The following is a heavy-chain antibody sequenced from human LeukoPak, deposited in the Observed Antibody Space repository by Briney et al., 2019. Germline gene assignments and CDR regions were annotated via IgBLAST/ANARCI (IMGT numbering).Heavy chain of an antibody. J-gene: IGHJ4*02. V-gene: IGHV4-38-2*02. Sequence: PSETLSLTCTVSGYSISTGYYWDWIRQPPGKGLEWIGTFYHGGSTYYNPSLKSRVTISVDTSKNQFSLKLSSVTAADTAVYYCATGGDRRLHYDYWGQGTLVTVSS. CDR1: GYSISTGYY. CDR2: FYHGGST. D-gene: IGHD4-11*01. CDR3: ATGGDRRLHYDY.